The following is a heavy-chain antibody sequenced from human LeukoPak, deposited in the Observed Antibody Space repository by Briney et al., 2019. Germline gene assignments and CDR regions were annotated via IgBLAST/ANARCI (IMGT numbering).Heavy chain of an antibody. CDR2: INPNSGGT. Sequence: ASVKVSCKASGYTFTSYGISWVRQAPGQGLEWMGWINPNSGGTNYAQKFQGRVTMTRDTSISTAYMELSRLRSDDTAVYYCARGSPPGRDSDWFDHWGQGTLVTVSS. D-gene: IGHD2-2*01. J-gene: IGHJ5*02. CDR1: GYTFTSYG. V-gene: IGHV1-2*02. CDR3: ARGSPPGRDSDWFDH.